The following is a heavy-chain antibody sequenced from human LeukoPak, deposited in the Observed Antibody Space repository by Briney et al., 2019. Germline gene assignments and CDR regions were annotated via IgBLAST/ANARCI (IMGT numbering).Heavy chain of an antibody. V-gene: IGHV3-21*01. J-gene: IGHJ5*02. Sequence: TGGSLRLSCAASGFTFSSYSMNWVRQAPGKGLEWVSSISSSSSYIYYADSVKGRFTISRDNAKNSLYLQMNSLRAEDTAVYYCAREAFWQWPTNWFDPWGQGTLVTVSS. CDR2: ISSSSSYI. D-gene: IGHD3-3*02. CDR1: GFTFSSYS. CDR3: AREAFWQWPTNWFDP.